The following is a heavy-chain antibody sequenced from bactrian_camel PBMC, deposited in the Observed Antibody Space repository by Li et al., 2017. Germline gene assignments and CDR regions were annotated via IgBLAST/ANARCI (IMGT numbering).Heavy chain of an antibody. Sequence: HVQLVESGGGLVEPGGSLRLSCAASGFTFSSYVMNWVRQAPGKGLEWVSHISSGVGAATAYADSVKGRFTISRDNAKNTLHLQMISLKTEDTAVYYSATPISDNWYPQYAYWGQGTQVTVS. CDR3: ATPISDNWYPQYAY. V-gene: IGHV3S26*01. J-gene: IGHJ4*01. D-gene: IGHD7*01. CDR2: ISSGVGAAT. CDR1: GFTFSSYV.